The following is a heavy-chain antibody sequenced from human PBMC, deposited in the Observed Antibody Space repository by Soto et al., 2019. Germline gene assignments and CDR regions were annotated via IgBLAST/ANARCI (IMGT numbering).Heavy chain of an antibody. CDR1: GFTFSSYG. CDR3: ARGTRGYCSGGSCYYDWYFDL. J-gene: IGHJ2*01. V-gene: IGHV3-33*01. Sequence: QVQLVESGGGVVQPGRSLRLSCAASGFTFSSYGMHWVRQAPGKGLEWVAVIWYDGSNKNYADSVKGRFTISRDNSKNTLYLQMNSLRAEDTAVYYCARGTRGYCSGGSCYYDWYFDLWGRGTLVTVSS. D-gene: IGHD2-15*01. CDR2: IWYDGSNK.